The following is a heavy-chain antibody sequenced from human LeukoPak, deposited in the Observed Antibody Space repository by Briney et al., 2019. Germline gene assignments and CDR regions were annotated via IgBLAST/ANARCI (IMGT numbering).Heavy chain of an antibody. CDR1: GYTFTSYY. Sequence: GSVKVSCKASGYTFTSYYMHWVRQAPGQGLEWMGIINPSGGSTSYAQKFKGRVTMTRDTSTSTVYMELSSLRSEDTAVYYCARDPPGCSGGSCYPSYYFDYWGQGTLVTVSS. V-gene: IGHV1-46*01. J-gene: IGHJ4*02. CDR2: INPSGGST. D-gene: IGHD2-15*01. CDR3: ARDPPGCSGGSCYPSYYFDY.